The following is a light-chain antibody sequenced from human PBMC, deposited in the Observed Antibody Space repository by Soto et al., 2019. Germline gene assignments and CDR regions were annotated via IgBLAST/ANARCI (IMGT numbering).Light chain of an antibody. Sequence: QSVLTQPPSVSGAPGQRVTISCTGSSSNIGARYDVHWYQQLPGTAPKLLIYGNSNRPSGVPDRFSGPKSGTSASLAITGLQAEDEADYYCQSYDSRLSVSYVFGTGTKVTVL. V-gene: IGLV1-40*01. CDR2: GNS. J-gene: IGLJ1*01. CDR3: QSYDSRLSVSYV. CDR1: SSNIGARYD.